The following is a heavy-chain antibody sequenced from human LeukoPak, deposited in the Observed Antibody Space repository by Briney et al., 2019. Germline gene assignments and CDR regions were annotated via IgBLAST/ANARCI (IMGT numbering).Heavy chain of an antibody. CDR2: ITHSGST. CDR3: ARGRGCSSTSCYTDYYYYMDV. Sequence: KPSETLSLTCAVYGGSFSGYYWSWIRQPPGKGLEWIGEITHSGSTNYNPSLKSRVTISVDTSKNQFSLRLTSVTAADTAVYYCARGRGCSSTSCYTDYYYYMDVWGKGITVTVSS. D-gene: IGHD2-2*02. CDR1: GGSFSGYY. V-gene: IGHV4-34*01. J-gene: IGHJ6*03.